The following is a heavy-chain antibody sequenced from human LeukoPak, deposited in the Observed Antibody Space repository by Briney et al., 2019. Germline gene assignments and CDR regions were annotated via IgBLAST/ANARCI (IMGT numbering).Heavy chain of an antibody. J-gene: IGHJ4*02. CDR2: IKQDGSEK. D-gene: IGHD2-2*01. CDR3: AREAVVPAYGTTHFDY. Sequence: PGGSLRLSCAASGFTFSSYWMSWVRQAPGKGLEWVANIKQDGSEKYYADSVKGRFTISRDNAKNSLYLQMNSLRAEDTAVYYCAREAVVPAYGTTHFDYWGQGTLVTVSS. V-gene: IGHV3-7*01. CDR1: GFTFSSYW.